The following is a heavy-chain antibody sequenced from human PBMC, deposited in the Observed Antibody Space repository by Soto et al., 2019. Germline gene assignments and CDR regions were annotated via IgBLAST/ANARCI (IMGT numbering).Heavy chain of an antibody. V-gene: IGHV4-30-2*01. CDR3: PRARYSDNCHGLIDS. CDR1: GGSISSGAYS. Sequence: QLQLQESGSGLMKPSQTLSLTCTVSGGSISSGAYSWSWIRQPPGKGLEWIGYIYHSGSTYYIPSPRRRLTIPRERTNNKFPLPPNSVPAGDTAVYFCPRARYSDNCHGLIDSWGQGTLVPVSS. CDR2: IYHSGST. J-gene: IGHJ4*02. D-gene: IGHD4-4*01.